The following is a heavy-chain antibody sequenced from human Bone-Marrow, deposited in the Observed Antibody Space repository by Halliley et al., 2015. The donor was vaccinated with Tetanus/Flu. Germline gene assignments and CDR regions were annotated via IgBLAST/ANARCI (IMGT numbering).Heavy chain of an antibody. CDR2: ISYNGNT. D-gene: IGHD2-15*01. Sequence: TLSLTCTVSGGSISRYYWHWIRHSPGKGLGRIGFISYNGNTRYNPSLRSRVTISADASMNQFSLRLSSVTTAVTAMYYCGRECSKFACWGHGPLVALS. CDR3: GRECSKFAC. J-gene: IGHJ1*01. V-gene: IGHV4-59*01. CDR1: GGSISRYY.